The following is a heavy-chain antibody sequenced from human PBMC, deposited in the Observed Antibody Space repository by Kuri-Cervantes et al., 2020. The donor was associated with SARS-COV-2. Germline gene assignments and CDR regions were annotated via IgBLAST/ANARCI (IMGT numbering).Heavy chain of an antibody. CDR3: AKDLRSRYCSSTSCYAFDI. Sequence: GESLKISCAASGFTFSSYGMHWVRQAPGKGLEWVAFIRYDGSNKYYADSVKGRFTISRDNSKNTLYLQMNSLRAEDTAVYYCAKDLRSRYCSSTSCYAFDIWGQGTMVTVSS. V-gene: IGHV3-30*02. J-gene: IGHJ3*02. D-gene: IGHD2-2*01. CDR1: GFTFSSYG. CDR2: IRYDGSNK.